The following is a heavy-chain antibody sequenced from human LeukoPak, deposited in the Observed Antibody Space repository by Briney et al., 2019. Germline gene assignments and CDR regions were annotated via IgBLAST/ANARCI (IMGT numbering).Heavy chain of an antibody. CDR2: ISYDGSNK. D-gene: IGHD3-10*01. J-gene: IGHJ4*02. Sequence: GRSLRLFCAASGFTFSSYGMHWVRQAPGKGLEWVAVISYDGSNKYYADSVKGRFTISRDNSKNTLYLQMNSLRAEDTAVYYCAKDGLQWFGELLVYWGQGTLVTVSS. CDR1: GFTFSSYG. CDR3: AKDGLQWFGELLVY. V-gene: IGHV3-30*18.